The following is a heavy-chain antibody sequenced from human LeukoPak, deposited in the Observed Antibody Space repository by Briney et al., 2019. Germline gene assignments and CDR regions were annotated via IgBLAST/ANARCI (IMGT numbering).Heavy chain of an antibody. Sequence: SETLPLTCAVYGGSFSGYYWSWIRQPPGKGLEWIGEINHSGSTNYNPSLKSRVTISVDTSKNQFSLKLSSVTAADTAVYYCARTGIVGATSDFDYWGQGTLVTVSS. CDR3: ARTGIVGATSDFDY. CDR1: GGSFSGYY. CDR2: INHSGST. D-gene: IGHD1-26*01. V-gene: IGHV4-34*01. J-gene: IGHJ4*02.